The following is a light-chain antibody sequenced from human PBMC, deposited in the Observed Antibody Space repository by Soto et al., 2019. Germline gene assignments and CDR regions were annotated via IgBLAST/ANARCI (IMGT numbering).Light chain of an antibody. CDR2: KAS. CDR3: QQYTGYSRT. V-gene: IGKV1-5*03. Sequence: DIQMTQSPSTLSASVGDRVTITCRASQSISSWLAWYQQKPGKAPKLLIYKASSLESGVPSRFSGSGSGTDFTLTISSPQPDDFATYYCQQYTGYSRTFGQGTKLEIK. CDR1: QSISSW. J-gene: IGKJ2*01.